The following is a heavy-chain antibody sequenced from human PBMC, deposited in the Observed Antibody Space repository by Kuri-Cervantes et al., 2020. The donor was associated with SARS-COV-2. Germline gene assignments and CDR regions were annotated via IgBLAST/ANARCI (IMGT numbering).Heavy chain of an antibody. CDR1: GYTFTSYG. V-gene: IGHV1-18*04. Sequence: ASVKVSCKASGYTFTSYGISWVRQAPGQGLEWMGWISAYNGNTNYAQKLQGRVTMTTDTSTSTAYMELRSLRSDDTAVYYCARDGRTYYDILTGYSISYYFDHWGQGALVPSPQ. CDR2: ISAYNGNT. CDR3: ARDGRTYYDILTGYSISYYFDH. J-gene: IGHJ4*02. D-gene: IGHD3-9*01.